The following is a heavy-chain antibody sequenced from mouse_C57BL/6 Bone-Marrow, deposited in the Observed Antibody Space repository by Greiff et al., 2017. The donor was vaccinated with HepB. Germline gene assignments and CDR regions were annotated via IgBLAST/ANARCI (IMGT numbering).Heavy chain of an antibody. CDR2: ISYDGSN. J-gene: IGHJ4*01. Sequence: EVKLVESGPGLVKPSQSLSLTCSVTGYSITSGYYWNWIRQFPGNKLEWMGYISYDGSNNYNPSLKNRISITRDTSKNQFFLKLNSVTTEDTATYYCARRPYYYAMDYWGQGTSVTVSS. CDR1: GYSITSGYY. CDR3: ARRPYYYAMDY. V-gene: IGHV3-6*01.